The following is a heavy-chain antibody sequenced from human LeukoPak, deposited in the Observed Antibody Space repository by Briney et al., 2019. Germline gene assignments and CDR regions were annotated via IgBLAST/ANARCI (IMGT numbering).Heavy chain of an antibody. J-gene: IGHJ4*02. CDR3: ARDEGGYSGYEPFDY. D-gene: IGHD5-12*01. CDR2: ISAYNGNT. CDR1: GYTFTSYG. Sequence: ASVRVSCKASGYTFTSYGISWVRQAPGQGLEWMGWISAYNGNTNYAQKLQGRVTMTTDTSTSTAYMELRSLRSDDTAVYYCARDEGGYSGYEPFDYWGQGTLVTVSS. V-gene: IGHV1-18*01.